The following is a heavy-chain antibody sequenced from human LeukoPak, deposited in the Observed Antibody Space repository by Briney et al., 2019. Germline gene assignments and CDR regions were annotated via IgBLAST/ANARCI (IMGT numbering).Heavy chain of an antibody. J-gene: IGHJ4*02. V-gene: IGHV4-34*01. CDR2: NTQSGRT. Sequence: PSETLSFTCAVYGGSFSDDYWTWIRQPPGKGLEWIGENTQSGRTNYNPSLKSRVTISVDTSKHQFSLNLSSVTAADTAVYYCARGLSSGWVDYWGQGTLVTVSS. CDR1: GGSFSDDY. D-gene: IGHD6-19*01. CDR3: ARGLSSGWVDY.